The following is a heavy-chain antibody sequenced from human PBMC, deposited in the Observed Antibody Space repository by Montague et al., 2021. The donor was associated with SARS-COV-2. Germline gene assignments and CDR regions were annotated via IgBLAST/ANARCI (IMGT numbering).Heavy chain of an antibody. D-gene: IGHD4-23*01. CDR2: INHSGST. J-gene: IGHJ6*02. Sequence: SETLSLTCAVYGGSFSGYYWSWIRQPSGKGLEWIGEINHSGSTNYNPSLKSRVTMSVDTSKNQFSLKLNSVTAADTAVYYCARGGGNSADHYYDGMDVWGLGTTVTVSS. V-gene: IGHV4-34*01. CDR3: ARGGGNSADHYYDGMDV. CDR1: GGSFSGYY.